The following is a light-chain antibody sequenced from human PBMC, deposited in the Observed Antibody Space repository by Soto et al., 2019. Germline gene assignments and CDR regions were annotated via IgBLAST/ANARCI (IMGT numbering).Light chain of an antibody. J-gene: IGKJ2*01. CDR1: QSISSW. V-gene: IGKV1-5*01. Sequence: DIQMTQSPSTLSASVGDRVTITCRASQSISSWLAWYQQKPGKAPKLLIYDASSLESGVPSRFSGSGSGTEFTLTISSLQPDDFAVYYCQQYKSWPPIYTFGQGTKLEIK. CDR2: DAS. CDR3: QQYKSWPPIYT.